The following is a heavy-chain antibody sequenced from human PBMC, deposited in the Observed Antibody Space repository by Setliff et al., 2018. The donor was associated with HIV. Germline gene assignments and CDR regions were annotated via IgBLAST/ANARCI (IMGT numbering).Heavy chain of an antibody. CDR3: ARDRGWEIQYGFDY. D-gene: IGHD1-26*01. J-gene: IGHJ4*02. CDR1: GFSFSSYW. V-gene: IGHV3-7*03. Sequence: SLKISCAASGFSFSSYWMIWVRQAPGKGLEWVASINEDGSKRYFVDSVKGRFTISRDNAKNSLYLQMNSLRAEDTAVYYCARDRGWEIQYGFDYWGQGTLVTVSS. CDR2: INEDGSKR.